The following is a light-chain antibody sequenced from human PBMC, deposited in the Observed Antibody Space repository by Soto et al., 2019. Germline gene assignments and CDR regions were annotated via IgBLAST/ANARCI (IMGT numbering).Light chain of an antibody. J-gene: IGKJ4*01. CDR2: WAS. Sequence: DIVMTQSPDSLAVSLGERATINCKSSQSVLYNSDNKNYLAWYQRKPGQPPKLLLYWASTRDSGVPDRFSGSGSGADFALTISSLQAEDVAVYYGQQYYTTLTFGGGTKVESK. V-gene: IGKV4-1*01. CDR1: QSVLYNSDNKNY. CDR3: QQYYTTLT.